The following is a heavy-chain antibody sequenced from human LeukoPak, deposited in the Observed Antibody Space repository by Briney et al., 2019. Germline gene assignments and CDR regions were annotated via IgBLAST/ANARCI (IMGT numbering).Heavy chain of an antibody. J-gene: IGHJ6*02. V-gene: IGHV4-30-4*08. CDR2: IYYSGST. CDR3: ARGGLPAYYYGMDV. D-gene: IGHD5/OR15-5a*01. Sequence: SETLSLTCTVSGGSISSSSHYWGWIRQSPGKGLEWIGYIYYSGSTYYNPSLKSRVTISVDTSKNQFSLKLSSVTAADTAVYYCARGGLPAYYYGMDVWGQGTTVTVSS. CDR1: GGSISSSSHY.